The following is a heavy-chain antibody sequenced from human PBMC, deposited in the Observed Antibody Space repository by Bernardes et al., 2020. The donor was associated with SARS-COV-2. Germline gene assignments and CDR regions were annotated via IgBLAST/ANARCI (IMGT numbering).Heavy chain of an antibody. Sequence: SETLSLTCTVSGGSISSSSYYWGWIRQPPGKGLEWIGSIYYSGSTYYNPSLKSRVTISVDTSKNQFSLKLSSVTAADTAVYYCANYQVGYSTDDAFDIWGQGTMVTVSS. CDR3: ANYQVGYSTDDAFDI. CDR1: GGSISSSSYY. CDR2: IYYSGST. D-gene: IGHD6-13*01. V-gene: IGHV4-39*01. J-gene: IGHJ3*02.